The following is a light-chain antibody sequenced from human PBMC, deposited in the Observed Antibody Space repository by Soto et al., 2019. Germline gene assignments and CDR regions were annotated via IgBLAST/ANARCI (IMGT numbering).Light chain of an antibody. CDR2: DNT. V-gene: IGLV1-40*01. CDR1: SSNIGAGYD. Sequence: QSLLTQPPSVSGAPGQRVTISCTGSSSNIGAGYDVHWYQQLPGTAPKLLIYDNTNRPSGVPDRFSASKSGTSASLAITGLQPDDEADYYCQSFDSSLRGSVFGSGTKVTVL. CDR3: QSFDSSLRGSV. J-gene: IGLJ1*01.